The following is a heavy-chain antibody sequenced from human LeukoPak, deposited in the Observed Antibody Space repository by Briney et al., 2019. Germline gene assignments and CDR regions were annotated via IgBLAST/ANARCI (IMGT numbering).Heavy chain of an antibody. V-gene: IGHV4-61*02. CDR2: IYTSGTT. D-gene: IGHD3-3*01. J-gene: IGHJ5*02. CDR1: GGSIRSGSYY. CDR3: ARGGFLEWLLFHTKTDNWFDP. Sequence: SETLSLTCTVSGGSIRSGSYYWSWIRQPAGKGLEWIGRIYTSGTTNYNPSLKSRITISVDTSKNQFSLKLSSVTAADTAVYYCARGGFLEWLLFHTKTDNWFDPWGQGTLVTVSS.